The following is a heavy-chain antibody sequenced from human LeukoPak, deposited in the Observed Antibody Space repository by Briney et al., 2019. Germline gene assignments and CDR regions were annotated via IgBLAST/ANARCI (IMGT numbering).Heavy chain of an antibody. CDR3: ARQAGTTFSYYYYGMDV. CDR1: GGSISSYY. V-gene: IGHV4-4*07. Sequence: NPSETLSLTCTVSGGSISSYYWSWIRQPAGKGLEWIGRIYTSGGTNYNPSLKSRVTMSVDTSKNQFSLKLSSVTAADTAVYYCARQAGTTFSYYYYGMDVWGQGTTVTVSS. CDR2: IYTSGGT. J-gene: IGHJ6*02. D-gene: IGHD1-7*01.